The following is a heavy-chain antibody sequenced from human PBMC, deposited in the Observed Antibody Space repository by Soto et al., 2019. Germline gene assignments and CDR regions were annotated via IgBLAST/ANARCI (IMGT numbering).Heavy chain of an antibody. CDR1: GDSITWTSCY. D-gene: IGHD3-3*01. Sequence: SETLSLTCTLSGDSITWTSCYWGWIRQPPGKGLEWVGDVYYSGSTYYNPSLKSRLTMSIDTSKGQFSLKMSSVTAADTGVYYCARGRLFLTTSGLAITYFDYWGQGTLVTVSS. V-gene: IGHV4-39*01. J-gene: IGHJ4*02. CDR2: VYYSGST. CDR3: ARGRLFLTTSGLAITYFDY.